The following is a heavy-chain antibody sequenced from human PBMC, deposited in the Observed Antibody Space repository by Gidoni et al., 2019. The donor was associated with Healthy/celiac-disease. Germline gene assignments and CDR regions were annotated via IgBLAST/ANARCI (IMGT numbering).Heavy chain of an antibody. D-gene: IGHD5-18*01. CDR1: GGTFSSYA. CDR2: IIPIFGTA. J-gene: IGHJ6*02. Sequence: QGQLVQSGAEVKKPGSSVKVSSKASGGTFSSYAISWVRQAPGQGLEWMGGIIPIFGTANYAQKFQGRVTITADESTSTAYMELSSLRSEDTAVYYCASRRGDSYVVDYYYYGMDVWGQGTTVTVSS. V-gene: IGHV1-69*01. CDR3: ASRRGDSYVVDYYYYGMDV.